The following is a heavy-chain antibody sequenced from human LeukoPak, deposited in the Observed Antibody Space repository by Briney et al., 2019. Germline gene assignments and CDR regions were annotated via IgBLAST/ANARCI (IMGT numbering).Heavy chain of an antibody. CDR2: IYHSGST. D-gene: IGHD2-15*01. CDR3: ARCGGSSGYFDL. V-gene: IGHV4-4*02. CDR1: GGSISSSNW. J-gene: IGHJ2*01. Sequence: PSETLSLTCAVCGGSISSSNWRRWVRQPPGKGLEWIVEIYHSGSTNYNPSLKSRVTISVDKSKNQFSLKLSSVTAADTAVYYCARCGGSSGYFDLWGRGTLVTVSS.